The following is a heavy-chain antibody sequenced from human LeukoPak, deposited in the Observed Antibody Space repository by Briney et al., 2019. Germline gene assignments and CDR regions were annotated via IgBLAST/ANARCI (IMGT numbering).Heavy chain of an antibody. J-gene: IGHJ3*02. V-gene: IGHV1-18*01. CDR1: GYTFTSYG. CDR2: ISAYNGNT. Sequence: ASVKVSCKASGYTFTSYGISWVRQAPGQGLEWMGWISAYNGNTNYAQKLQGRVTMTTDTSTSTAYMELRSLRYDDTAVYYCARTSSDIRSWGYAFDIWGQGTMVTVSS. D-gene: IGHD2-21*02. CDR3: ARTSSDIRSWGYAFDI.